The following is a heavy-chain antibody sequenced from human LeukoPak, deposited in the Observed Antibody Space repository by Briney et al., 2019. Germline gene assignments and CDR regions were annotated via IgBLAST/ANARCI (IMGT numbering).Heavy chain of an antibody. CDR2: ISGSGGST. D-gene: IGHD3-10*01. Sequence: GSLRLSCAASGFTFSSYAMSWVRQAPGKGLEWVSAISGSGGSTYYADSVKGRFTIFRDNSKNTLYLQMNSLRAEDTAVYYCAKDPTYYGSGSYFYWGQGTLVTVSS. CDR1: GFTFSSYA. V-gene: IGHV3-23*01. CDR3: AKDPTYYGSGSYFY. J-gene: IGHJ4*02.